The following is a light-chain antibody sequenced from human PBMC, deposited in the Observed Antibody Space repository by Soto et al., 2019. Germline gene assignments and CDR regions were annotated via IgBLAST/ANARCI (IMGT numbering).Light chain of an antibody. V-gene: IGKV1-5*03. CDR3: QQYETYSPWT. J-gene: IGKJ1*01. Sequence: DIQMTQSPSSLSASVGDRITITCRASQIIDTWLAWYQQKPGKAPKLLIYKASSLENGVPSRFSGSGSGTQFTLTISRLQPDDFATYYCQQYETYSPWTFGQGTQVEVK. CDR1: QIIDTW. CDR2: KAS.